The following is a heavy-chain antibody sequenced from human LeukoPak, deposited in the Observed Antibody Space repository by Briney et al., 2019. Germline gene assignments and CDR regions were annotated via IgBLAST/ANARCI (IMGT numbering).Heavy chain of an antibody. V-gene: IGHV3-66*01. CDR2: IYSGGST. CDR3: ARENAVTTTGGMDV. CDR1: GFTVSSNY. J-gene: IGHJ6*02. D-gene: IGHD4-17*01. Sequence: PGGSLRLSCAASGFTVSSNYMSWVRQAPGKGLEWVSVIYSGGSTYYADSVEGRFTISRDNSKNTLYLQMNSLRAEDTAVYYCARENAVTTTGGMDVWGQGTTVTVSS.